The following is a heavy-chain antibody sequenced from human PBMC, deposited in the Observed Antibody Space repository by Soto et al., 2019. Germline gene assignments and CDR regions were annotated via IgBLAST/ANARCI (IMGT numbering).Heavy chain of an antibody. J-gene: IGHJ5*02. CDR2: INPSGGST. CDR3: ARDKVAAAANMGNWFDP. D-gene: IGHD6-13*01. CDR1: GYTFTSYY. Sequence: EASVKVSCKASGYTFTSYYMHWVRQAPGQGLEWMGIINPSGGSTSYAQKFQGRVTMTRDTSTSTVYMELSSLRSEDTAVYYCARDKVAAAANMGNWFDPWGQGTLVTVSS. V-gene: IGHV1-46*01.